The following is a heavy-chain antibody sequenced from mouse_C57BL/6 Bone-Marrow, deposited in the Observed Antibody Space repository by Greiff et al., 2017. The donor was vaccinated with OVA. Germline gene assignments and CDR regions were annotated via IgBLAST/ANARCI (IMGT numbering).Heavy chain of an antibody. J-gene: IGHJ2*01. CDR3: ARSITYCYPYFDY. CDR2: INPNNGGT. D-gene: IGHD1-3*01. CDR1: GYTFTDYY. Sequence: VQLQQSGPELVKPGASVKISCKASGYTFTDYYMNWVKQSHGKSLEWIGDINPNNGGTSYNQTFKGKATLTVDKSSSTAYMELRSLTSEDSAVYYCARSITYCYPYFDYWGQGTTLTVSS. V-gene: IGHV1-26*01.